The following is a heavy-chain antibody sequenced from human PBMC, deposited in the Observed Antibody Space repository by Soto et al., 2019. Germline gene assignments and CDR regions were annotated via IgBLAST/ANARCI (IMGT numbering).Heavy chain of an antibody. CDR1: GFTFSSYD. CDR3: ARGAPRLELNYYYYMDV. Sequence: GGSLRLSCAASGFTFSSYDMHWVRQATGKGLEWVSAIGTAGDTYYPGSVKGRFTISRENAKNSLYLQMNSLRAGDTAVYYCARGAPRLELNYYYYMDVWGKGTTVTVSS. V-gene: IGHV3-13*01. D-gene: IGHD1-7*01. CDR2: IGTAGDT. J-gene: IGHJ6*03.